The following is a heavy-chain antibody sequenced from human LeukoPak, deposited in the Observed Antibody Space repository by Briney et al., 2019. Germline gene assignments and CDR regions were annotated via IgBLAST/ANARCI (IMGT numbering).Heavy chain of an antibody. D-gene: IGHD6-13*01. CDR1: GFTFSSYW. J-gene: IGHJ4*02. Sequence: GGSLRLSCAASGFTFSSYWMSWVRQAPGKGLEWVANIKQDGSEKYYVDSVKGRFTISRDDAKNSLYLQMNSLRAEDTAVYYCAREGGSSWYLGYYFDYWGQGTLVTVSS. V-gene: IGHV3-7*01. CDR3: AREGGSSWYLGYYFDY. CDR2: IKQDGSEK.